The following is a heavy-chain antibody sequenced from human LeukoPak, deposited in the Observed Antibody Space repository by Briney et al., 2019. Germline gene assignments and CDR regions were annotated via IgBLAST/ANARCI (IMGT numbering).Heavy chain of an antibody. CDR2: INHSGST. CDR3: ARKGDGLLWFGELYY. Sequence: SETLSLTCAVYGGSFSGYYWSWIRQPPGKGLEWIGEINHSGSTNYNPSLKSRVTISVDTSKNQFSLKLSSVTAADTAVYYCARKGDGLLWFGELYYWGQGTLVTVSS. J-gene: IGHJ4*02. D-gene: IGHD3-10*01. CDR1: GGSFSGYY. V-gene: IGHV4-34*01.